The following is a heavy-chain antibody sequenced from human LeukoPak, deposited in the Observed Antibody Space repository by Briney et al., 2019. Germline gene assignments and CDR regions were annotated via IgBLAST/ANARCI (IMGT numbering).Heavy chain of an antibody. CDR1: GGPISSGGYY. CDR3: ARDHYRGMDV. CDR2: IYYSGST. V-gene: IGHV4-31*03. J-gene: IGHJ6*02. Sequence: SETLSLTCTVSGGPISSGGYYWSWIRQHPGKGLEWIGYIYYSGSTYYNPSLKSRVTISVDTSKNQFSLKLSSVTAADTAVYYCARDHYRGMDVWGQGTTVTVSS. D-gene: IGHD3-10*01.